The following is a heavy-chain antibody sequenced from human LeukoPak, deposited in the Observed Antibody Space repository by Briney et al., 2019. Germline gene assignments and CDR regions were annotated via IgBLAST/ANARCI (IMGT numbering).Heavy chain of an antibody. CDR3: AKGLPSHQTPFDY. Sequence: GGSLRLSCVASGFTFSSYAMSWVRQAPGKGLEWVSAISGSGGSTYYADSVKGRFTISRDNSKNTLYLQVNSLRAEDTAVYYCAKGLPSHQTPFDYWGQGTLVTVSS. D-gene: IGHD2-2*01. J-gene: IGHJ4*02. CDR1: GFTFSSYA. CDR2: ISGSGGST. V-gene: IGHV3-23*01.